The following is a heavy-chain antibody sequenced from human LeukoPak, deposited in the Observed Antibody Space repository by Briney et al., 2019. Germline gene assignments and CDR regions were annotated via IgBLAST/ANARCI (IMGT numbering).Heavy chain of an antibody. CDR3: ARATSYFDTSSYYYSHFDF. D-gene: IGHD3-22*01. CDR1: GGTFSSYA. CDR2: IIPIFGTA. J-gene: IGHJ4*02. Sequence: SVKVSCKASGGTFSSYAISWVRQAPGQGLEWMGGIIPIFGTANYAQRFQGRVTITADESTTTAYMELSSLRSDDTAVYYCARATSYFDTSSYYYSHFDFWGQGTLVTVSS. V-gene: IGHV1-69*13.